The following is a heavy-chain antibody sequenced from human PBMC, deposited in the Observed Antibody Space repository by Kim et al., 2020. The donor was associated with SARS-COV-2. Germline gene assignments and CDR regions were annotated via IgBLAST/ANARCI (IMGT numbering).Heavy chain of an antibody. J-gene: IGHJ4*02. V-gene: IGHV3-48*03. D-gene: IGHD1-26*01. CDR3: ARESSGSYYVNDY. Sequence: ADSVKARFTSSVDNSKNSLYLQMNSLRAEDTAVYYCARESSGSYYVNDYWGQGTLVTVSS.